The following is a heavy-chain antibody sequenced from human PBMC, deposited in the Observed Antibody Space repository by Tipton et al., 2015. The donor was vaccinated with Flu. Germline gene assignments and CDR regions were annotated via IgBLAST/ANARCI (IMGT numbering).Heavy chain of an antibody. CDR3: AQLKSV. J-gene: IGHJ4*02. Sequence: SLRLSCAGSGFTFSSYWMTWVRQAPGKGLEWVANINQDGSEKYYVDSVKGRFTISRDNAKNSLFLQMNSLRAEDTAVYYCAQLKSVWGQGTLVTVSS. D-gene: IGHD6-6*01. CDR2: INQDGSEK. V-gene: IGHV3-7*01. CDR1: GFTFSSYW.